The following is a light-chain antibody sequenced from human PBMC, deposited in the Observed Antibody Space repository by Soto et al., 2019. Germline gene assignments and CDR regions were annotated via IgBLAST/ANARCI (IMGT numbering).Light chain of an antibody. Sequence: QSALTQPASVSGSPGQSITISCTGTSSDVGAYNYVSWYQQHPDKAPKLMIFEVSDRPSGVSNRFSGSNSGNTASLTISGLQAEDEADYFCSSYTSNSTLVLGGGTKLTVL. CDR1: SSDVGAYNY. CDR2: EVS. CDR3: SSYTSNSTLV. J-gene: IGLJ3*02. V-gene: IGLV2-14*01.